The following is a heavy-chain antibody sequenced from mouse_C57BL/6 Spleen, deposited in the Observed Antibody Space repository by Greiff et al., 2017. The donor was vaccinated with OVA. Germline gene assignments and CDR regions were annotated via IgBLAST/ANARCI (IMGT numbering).Heavy chain of an antibody. CDR1: GFTFSSYA. CDR3: ARAHYYGSSPFAY. V-gene: IGHV5-4*01. CDR2: ISDGGSYT. J-gene: IGHJ3*01. D-gene: IGHD1-1*01. Sequence: EVQLVESGGGLVKPGGSLKLSCAASGFTFSSYAMSWVRQTPEKRLEWVATISDGGSYTYYPDNVKGRFTISRDNAKNNLYLQMSHLKSEDTAMYYCARAHYYGSSPFAYWGQGTLVTVSA.